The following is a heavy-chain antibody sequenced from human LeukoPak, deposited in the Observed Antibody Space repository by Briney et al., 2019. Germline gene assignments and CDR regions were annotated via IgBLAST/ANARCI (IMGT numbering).Heavy chain of an antibody. Sequence: GGSLRLSCAASGFTFNNYAMNWVRQAPGKGLEWVSSISGGGETTYYADSAKGRFTISRDNSQNTLYLQMNSLRAEDTAVYYCAGDSGSSWYGDAFDIWGQGTMVTVSS. CDR2: ISGGGETT. V-gene: IGHV3-23*01. D-gene: IGHD6-13*01. CDR1: GFTFNNYA. J-gene: IGHJ3*02. CDR3: AGDSGSSWYGDAFDI.